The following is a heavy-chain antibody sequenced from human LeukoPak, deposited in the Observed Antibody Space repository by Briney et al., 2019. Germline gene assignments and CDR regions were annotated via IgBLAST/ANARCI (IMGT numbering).Heavy chain of an antibody. D-gene: IGHD3-9*01. CDR3: ARGGWLSRSATFDY. J-gene: IGHJ4*02. CDR1: GESFSGYY. V-gene: IGHV4-34*01. Sequence: SETLSLTCAVYGESFSGYYWSWIRQPPGKGLEWIGEINHSGSTNYNPSLKSRVTISVDTSKNQFSLKLSSVTAADTAVYYCARGGWLSRSATFDYWGQGTLVTVSS. CDR2: INHSGST.